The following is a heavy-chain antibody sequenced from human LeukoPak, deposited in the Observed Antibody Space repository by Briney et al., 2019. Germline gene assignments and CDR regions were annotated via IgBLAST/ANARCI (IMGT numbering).Heavy chain of an antibody. V-gene: IGHV3-21*01. CDR3: ARDRPYDY. J-gene: IGHJ4*02. CDR2: ISGSSTYI. Sequence: GGSLRLSCAASGFTFSSYAMTWVRQAPGKGLEWVSFISGSSTYINYADAVKGRFTISRDNAKNSLYLQMNSLRAEDTAVYYCARDRPYDYWGQGTLVTVSS. CDR1: GFTFSSYA.